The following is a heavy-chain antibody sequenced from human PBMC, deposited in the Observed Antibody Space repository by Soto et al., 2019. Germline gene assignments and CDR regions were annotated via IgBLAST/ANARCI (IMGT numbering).Heavy chain of an antibody. V-gene: IGHV4-31*03. CDR2: IYYSGST. CDR3: ARSFNCGDYGLNWFHP. CDR1: GDSISSGGYY. D-gene: IGHD4-17*01. J-gene: IGHJ5*02. Sequence: QVQLQESGPGLVKPSQTLSLTCTVSGDSISSGGYYWSWIRQHPGKGLEWIGYIYYSGSTYYNPSLKSRLTISVDTSKRQFSLKPGSVTAGDTAVYYCARSFNCGDYGLNWFHPWGQGTLVTVSS.